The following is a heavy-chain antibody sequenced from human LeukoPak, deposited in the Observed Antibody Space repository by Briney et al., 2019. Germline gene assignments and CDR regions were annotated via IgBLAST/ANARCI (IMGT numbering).Heavy chain of an antibody. V-gene: IGHV3-23*01. CDR2: ISDST. J-gene: IGHJ4*02. Sequence: GGSLRLSCAASGFSFSNYGMSWVRQAPGEGLEWVSAISDSTWYADSVKGRFTISRDSSQNTVYLQMNSLRAEGTAVYYCAKDRRSYGGTSFDSWGQGTLVTVSS. CDR3: AKDRRSYGGTSFDS. CDR1: GFSFSNYG. D-gene: IGHD4-23*01.